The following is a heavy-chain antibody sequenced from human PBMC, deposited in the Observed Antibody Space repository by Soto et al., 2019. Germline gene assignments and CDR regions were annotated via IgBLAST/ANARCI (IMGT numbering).Heavy chain of an antibody. CDR2: IYHSGST. V-gene: IGHV4-38-2*01. D-gene: IGHD5-18*01. J-gene: IGHJ4*02. CDR3: ASTPRGYSYGTIGY. CDR1: GYSISSGYY. Sequence: SETLSLTCAVSGYSISSGYYWGWFRQPPGKGLEWIGSIYHSGSTYYNPSLQSRVTISVDTSKNQFSLKLSSVTAADTALYYCASTPRGYSYGTIGYWGQGALATVSS.